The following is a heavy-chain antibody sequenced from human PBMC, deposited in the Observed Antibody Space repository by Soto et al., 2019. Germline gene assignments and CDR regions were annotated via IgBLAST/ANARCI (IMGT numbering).Heavy chain of an antibody. Sequence: EVQLVESGGGLVKPGGSLRLSCAASGFTFSNAWLNWVRKAPGKGLEWVGRIKSKTDGGTADYAAPVKGRFTISRDDSKNTLYLQMNSLKTEDTAVYYCTTFEYSTSRSYWGQGTLVTVSS. CDR1: GFTFSNAW. CDR2: IKSKTDGGTA. J-gene: IGHJ4*02. D-gene: IGHD6-6*01. CDR3: TTFEYSTSRSY. V-gene: IGHV3-15*07.